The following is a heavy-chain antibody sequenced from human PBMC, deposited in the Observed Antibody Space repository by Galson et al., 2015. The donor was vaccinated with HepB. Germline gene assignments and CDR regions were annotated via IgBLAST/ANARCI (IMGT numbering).Heavy chain of an antibody. Sequence: SETLSLTCTVSGGSISSSNYYWGWIRQPPGKGLEWIGEINHGGGTNYNPSHKSRVSISVDTSKNQFSLKVSSVTPDDTAVYYCAREWFGEFSWLGSWGQGTLVTVSS. CDR2: INHGGGT. CDR3: AREWFGEFSWLGS. D-gene: IGHD3-10*01. CDR1: GGSISSSNYY. J-gene: IGHJ4*02. V-gene: IGHV4-39*07.